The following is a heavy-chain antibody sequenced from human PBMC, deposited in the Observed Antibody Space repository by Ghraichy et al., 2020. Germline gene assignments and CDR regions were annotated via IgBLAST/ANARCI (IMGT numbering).Heavy chain of an antibody. V-gene: IGHV3-33*01. J-gene: IGHJ4*02. CDR1: GFTFSSYG. CDR3: ARDYYYDNSGYSYYFDY. Sequence: GGSLRLSCAASGFTFSSYGMHWVRQAPGKGLEWVAVIWYDGSNKYYADSVKGRFTISRDNSKNTLYLQMNSLRAEDTAVYYCARDYYYDNSGYSYYFDYWGQGTLVTVSS. CDR2: IWYDGSNK. D-gene: IGHD3-22*01.